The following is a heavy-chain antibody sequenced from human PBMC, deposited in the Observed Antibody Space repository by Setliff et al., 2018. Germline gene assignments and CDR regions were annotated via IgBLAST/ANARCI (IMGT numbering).Heavy chain of an antibody. CDR3: MRHWDYCGGNCPHNSIDF. V-gene: IGHV4-39*01. CDR2: MSYGGHT. D-gene: IGHD2-21*02. CDR1: GSSISANHY. Sequence: SETLSLTCAVSGSSISANHYWGWVRQPPGKGLEWIGSMSYGGHTYYKPSLNSRATISADTSKNSFSLKLTSVTAEDTALYFCMRHWDYCGGNCPHNSIDFWGQGALVTVSS. J-gene: IGHJ4*02.